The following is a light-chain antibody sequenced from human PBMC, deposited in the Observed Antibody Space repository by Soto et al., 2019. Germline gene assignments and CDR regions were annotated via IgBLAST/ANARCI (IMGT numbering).Light chain of an antibody. Sequence: DIQMPQSPPTLSASVGDRVTITCRASQSISSWLAWYQQKPGKASNLLLSKASSLESGVPSWFSGSGSGTEFTLTISSLQPDDFATYYCQQYNSYPLTFGGGTKVEIK. J-gene: IGKJ4*02. CDR1: QSISSW. CDR2: KAS. V-gene: IGKV1-5*03. CDR3: QQYNSYPLT.